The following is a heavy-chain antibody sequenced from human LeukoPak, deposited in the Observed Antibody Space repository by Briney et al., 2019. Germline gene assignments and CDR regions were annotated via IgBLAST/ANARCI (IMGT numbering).Heavy chain of an antibody. CDR1: GFTFSSYA. J-gene: IGHJ4*02. D-gene: IGHD3-3*01. CDR2: ISGSGGST. V-gene: IGHV3-23*01. Sequence: PGGSLRLSCAASGFTFSSYAMSWVRQAPGKGLEGVSAISGSGGSTYYADSVKGRFTISRDNSKNTLYLQMNSLRAEDTAVYYCAKGRKKYDFWSGYSDYWGQGTLVTVSS. CDR3: AKGRKKYDFWSGYSDY.